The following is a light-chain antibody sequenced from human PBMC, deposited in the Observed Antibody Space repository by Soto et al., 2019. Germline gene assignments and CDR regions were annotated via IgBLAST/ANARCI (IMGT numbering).Light chain of an antibody. CDR3: QQFGSSPGFT. CDR1: QSINNRY. CDR2: AAS. Sequence: EIVLTQSPGTLSLSPGERATLSCRASQSINNRYLARYQQKPGQAPRLLIYAASSRATGIPDRFSGSGSGTHFTLTSSRLEPEYYAVYYCQQFGSSPGFTFGPGTKVDIK. J-gene: IGKJ3*01. V-gene: IGKV3-20*01.